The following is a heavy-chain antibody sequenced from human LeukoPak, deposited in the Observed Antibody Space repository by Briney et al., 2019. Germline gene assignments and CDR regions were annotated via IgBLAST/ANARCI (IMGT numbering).Heavy chain of an antibody. CDR3: ARGADAETSPLDF. V-gene: IGHV1-2*02. D-gene: IGHD2-2*01. CDR2: INPKSGAA. CDR1: GYTLTELS. J-gene: IGHJ4*02. Sequence: ASVKVSCKVSGYTLTELSMHWVRQAPGKGLEWMGWINPKSGAADYAQQFRGRVTMTRDTSINTDYMEMKRVTSDDTAVYYCARGADAETSPLDFWGQGTLVIVS.